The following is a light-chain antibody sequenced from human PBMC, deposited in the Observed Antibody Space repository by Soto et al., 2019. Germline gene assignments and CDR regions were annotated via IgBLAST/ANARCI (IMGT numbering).Light chain of an antibody. J-gene: IGKJ1*01. CDR3: QQYGTWWT. CDR1: QSVSSN. V-gene: IGKV3-15*01. CDR2: GAS. Sequence: EIVMTQSPATLSVSPGERATLSCRASQSVSSNLAWYQQKPGQAPRLVIYGASTRATGIPARFSGSGSGTEFTLIISSLQSEDFAVYYCQQYGTWWTFGQGTKVEIK.